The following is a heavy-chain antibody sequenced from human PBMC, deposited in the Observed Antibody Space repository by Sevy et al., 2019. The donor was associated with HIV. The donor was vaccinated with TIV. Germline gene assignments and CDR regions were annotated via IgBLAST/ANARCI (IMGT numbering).Heavy chain of an antibody. CDR3: AKDIAGEGSGSYYFDY. Sequence: GGSLRLSCTASGFTFDDYTMDWVRQAPGKVLEWVSSITWDGGSPYYADSVKGRFTISRDNSKNSLYLQMNSLRPEDTALYYCAKDIAGEGSGSYYFDYWGQGTLVTVSS. CDR1: GFTFDDYT. V-gene: IGHV3-43D*03. J-gene: IGHJ4*02. D-gene: IGHD3-10*01. CDR2: ITWDGGSP.